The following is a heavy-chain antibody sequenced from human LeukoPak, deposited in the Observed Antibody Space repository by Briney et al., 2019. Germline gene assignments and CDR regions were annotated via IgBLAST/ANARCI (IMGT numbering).Heavy chain of an antibody. CDR3: ARDPRNYGSGSYSDY. J-gene: IGHJ4*02. V-gene: IGHV3-74*01. Sequence: PSETLSLTCTVSGGSISSSSYYWGWIRQPPGKGLVWVSRLNSDGSSTNYADSVKGRFTISRDNAKNTLYLQMNNLRVEDTAVYYCARDPRNYGSGSYSDYWGQGTLVTVSS. D-gene: IGHD3-10*01. CDR1: GGSISSSSYY. CDR2: LNSDGSST.